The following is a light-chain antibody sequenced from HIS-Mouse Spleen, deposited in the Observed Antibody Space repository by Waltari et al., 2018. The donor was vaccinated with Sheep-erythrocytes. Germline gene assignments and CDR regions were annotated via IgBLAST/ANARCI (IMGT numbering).Light chain of an antibody. CDR1: SRDVGGYNY. CDR2: DVS. Sequence: QSALTQPRSVSGSPGQSVTISCTGPSRDVGGYNYVSWYQQHQGKAPKLMSYDVSKRPSGVPDRFSGSKSGNTASLTISGLQAEDEADYYCCSYAGSYTWVFGGGTKLTVL. J-gene: IGLJ3*02. V-gene: IGLV2-11*01. CDR3: CSYAGSYTWV.